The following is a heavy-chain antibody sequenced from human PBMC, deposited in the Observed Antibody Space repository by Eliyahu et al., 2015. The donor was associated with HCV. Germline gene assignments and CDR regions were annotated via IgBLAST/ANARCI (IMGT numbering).Heavy chain of an antibody. V-gene: IGHV4-59*01. CDR2: IYYSGST. J-gene: IGHJ4*02. Sequence: QVQLQESGPGLVKPSETLSLTCTVAGGSISSYYWSWIRQPPGKGLEWIGYIYYSGSTNYNPSLKSRVTISVDTSKNQFSLKLSSVTAADTAVYYCARLGGPSGYWGQGTLVTVSS. D-gene: IGHD3-10*01. CDR3: ARLGGPSGY. CDR1: GGSISSYY.